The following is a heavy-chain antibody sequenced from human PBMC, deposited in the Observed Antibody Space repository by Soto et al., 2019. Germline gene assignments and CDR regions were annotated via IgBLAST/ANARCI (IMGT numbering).Heavy chain of an antibody. CDR1: GGSISSSSYY. Sequence: PSETLSLTCTVSGGSISSSSYYWGWIRQPPGKGLEWIGSIYYSGSTYYNPSLKSRVTISVDTSKNQFSLKLSSVTAADTAVYYCARHEGGRDSSGYYPPGDLAIYYFDYWGQGTLVTVSS. V-gene: IGHV4-39*01. D-gene: IGHD3-22*01. J-gene: IGHJ4*02. CDR3: ARHEGGRDSSGYYPPGDLAIYYFDY. CDR2: IYYSGST.